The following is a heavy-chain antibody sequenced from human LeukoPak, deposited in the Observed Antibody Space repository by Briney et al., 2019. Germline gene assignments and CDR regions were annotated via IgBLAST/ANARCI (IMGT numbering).Heavy chain of an antibody. Sequence: GGSLRLSCAASGFTFSSYAMHWVRQAPGKGLEWVAVISYDGSNKYYADSVKGRFTISRDNSKNTLYLQMNSLRAEDTAVYYCARRTIYYGSGNYFDYWGQGTLVTVSS. J-gene: IGHJ4*02. CDR2: ISYDGSNK. CDR1: GFTFSSYA. CDR3: ARRTIYYGSGNYFDY. D-gene: IGHD3-10*01. V-gene: IGHV3-30*04.